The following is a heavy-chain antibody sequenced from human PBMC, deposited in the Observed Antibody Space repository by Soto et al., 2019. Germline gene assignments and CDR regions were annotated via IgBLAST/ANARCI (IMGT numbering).Heavy chain of an antibody. CDR2: INHSGST. J-gene: IGHJ4*02. CDR1: GGSFSGYY. V-gene: IGHV4-34*01. CDR3: ATGDAWEALLAY. D-gene: IGHD2-21*02. Sequence: PSETLSLTCAVYGGSFSGYYWSWIRQPPGKGLEWIGEINHSGSTNYNPSLKSRVTISVDTSKNQFSLKMSSVTAADTAVYYCATGDAWEALLAYWGQGTLVTV.